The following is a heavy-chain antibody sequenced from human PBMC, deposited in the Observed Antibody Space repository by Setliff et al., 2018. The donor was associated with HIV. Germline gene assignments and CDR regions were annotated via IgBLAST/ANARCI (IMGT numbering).Heavy chain of an antibody. D-gene: IGHD5-12*01. CDR1: GFAFSDYD. CDR2: IGTGGDT. CDR3: AKDPRAAVATICDY. J-gene: IGHJ4*02. V-gene: IGHV3-13*01. Sequence: SLRLSCATSGFAFSDYDFHWVRQVTGEGLEWVSAIGTGGDTYYADSVKGRFTISRENAKNTLYLQMNSLRAEDTAVYYCAKDPRAAVATICDYWGQGTLVTVSS.